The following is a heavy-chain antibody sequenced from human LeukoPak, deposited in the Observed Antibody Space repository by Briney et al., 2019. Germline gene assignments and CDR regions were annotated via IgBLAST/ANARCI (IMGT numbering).Heavy chain of an antibody. CDR1: GFTFSSYA. CDR2: ISYDGSYK. CDR3: AKDISSWQLPKVGYYYYYGMNV. V-gene: IGHV3-30*04. J-gene: IGHJ6*02. D-gene: IGHD2-15*01. Sequence: GGSLRLSCAASGFTFSSYAMHWVRQAPGKGLEWVAIISYDGSYKYYEDSVEGRFTISRDNSKNTLYLQMNSLRAEDTAVYYCAKDISSWQLPKVGYYYYYGMNVWGQGTTVTVSS.